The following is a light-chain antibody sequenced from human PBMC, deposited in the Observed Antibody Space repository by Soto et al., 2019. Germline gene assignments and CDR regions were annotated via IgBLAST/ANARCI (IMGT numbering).Light chain of an antibody. CDR3: QQYGSSPYT. J-gene: IGKJ2*01. Sequence: EIVLTQSPGTLSLSPGERATLSCRASQSIYINYLAWYQRKPGQAPRLLISGASTRATGIPDRFSGSGSGTDFTLTISRLDPEDFVVYFCQQYGSSPYTLGQGTNVEIK. CDR2: GAS. V-gene: IGKV3-20*01. CDR1: QSIYINY.